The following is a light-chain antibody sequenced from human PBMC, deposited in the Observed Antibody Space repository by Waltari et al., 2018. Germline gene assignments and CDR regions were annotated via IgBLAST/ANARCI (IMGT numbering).Light chain of an antibody. J-gene: IGKJ4*01. V-gene: IGKV1-NL1*01. CDR1: QAISNS. CDR3: QQYNDLPLT. Sequence: IQMTQAPSSLSASVGDRVIITCRASQAISNSVNWYQQKPGSAPRLLIFSSDRLKPGVPPRFSGSGSETEFTLIINSLQPEDFATYFCQQYNDLPLTFGGGTKVEIK. CDR2: SSD.